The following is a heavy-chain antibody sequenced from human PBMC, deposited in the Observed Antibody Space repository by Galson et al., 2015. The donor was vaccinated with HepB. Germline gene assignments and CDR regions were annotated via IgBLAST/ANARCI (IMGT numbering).Heavy chain of an antibody. CDR2: IDPSGGTT. Sequence: SVKVSCKASGYTFTSYYMHWVRQAPGQGLEWMGIIDPSGGTTSYAQRLQGRVTMTRDTSTSTVYMELSSLRSEDTAVYYCAGNYYGSGSYHNAFDIWGQGTVGIVSS. J-gene: IGHJ3*02. V-gene: IGHV1-46*04. CDR1: GYTFTSYY. CDR3: AGNYYGSGSYHNAFDI. D-gene: IGHD3-10*01.